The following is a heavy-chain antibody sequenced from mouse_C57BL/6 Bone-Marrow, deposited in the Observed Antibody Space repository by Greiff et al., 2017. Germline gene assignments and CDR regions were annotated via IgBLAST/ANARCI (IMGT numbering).Heavy chain of an antibody. D-gene: IGHD2-2*01. Sequence: VHVKQSGAELVRPGASVKLSCTASGFNIKDDYMHWVKQRPEQGLEWIGWIDPENGDTEYASKFQGKATITADTSSNTAYLQLSSLTSEDTAVYYCTDHGYDGYFDVWGTGSTVTVSS. V-gene: IGHV14-4*01. CDR1: GFNIKDDY. CDR2: IDPENGDT. J-gene: IGHJ1*03. CDR3: TDHGYDGYFDV.